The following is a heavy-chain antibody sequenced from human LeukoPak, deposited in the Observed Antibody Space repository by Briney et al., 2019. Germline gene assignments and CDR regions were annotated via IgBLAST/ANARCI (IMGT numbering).Heavy chain of an antibody. CDR1: GGSISSSSYY. CDR3: ARLAGARLQADY. Sequence: ASETLSLTCTVSGGSISSSSYYWGWIRQPPGKGLEWIGSIYYSGSTYYNPSLKSRVTISVDTSKNQFSLRLSSVTATDTAVYYCARLAGARLQADYWGQGALVTVSS. J-gene: IGHJ4*02. V-gene: IGHV4-39*01. CDR2: IYYSGST.